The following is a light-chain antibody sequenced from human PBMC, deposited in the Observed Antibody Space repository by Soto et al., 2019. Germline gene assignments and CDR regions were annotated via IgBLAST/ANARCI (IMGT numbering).Light chain of an antibody. CDR3: QSYDSSLSGVV. J-gene: IGLJ2*01. V-gene: IGLV1-40*01. Sequence: QSVLTQPPSVSGAPGQRVTISCTGSSSNIGAGYDVHWYQQLPGTAPKLLIYGNSNRPSGVPDRFSGSKSCTSASLAITGLQAADEADYYCQSYDSSLSGVVFGGGTQLTVL. CDR2: GNS. CDR1: SSNIGAGYD.